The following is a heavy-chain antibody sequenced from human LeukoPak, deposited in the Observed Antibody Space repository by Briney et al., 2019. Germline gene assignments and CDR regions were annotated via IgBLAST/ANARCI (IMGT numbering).Heavy chain of an antibody. J-gene: IGHJ3*02. D-gene: IGHD3-10*01. CDR2: IWNDGRNK. CDR1: GFTLSRYG. Sequence: PGGSLRLSYAASGFTLSRYGMHWVRQAPGKGLEWVAVIWNDGRNKYYADSVKGRFTISRDNSKNTVYLQMNSLRAEDTAVYHCARAGYPGLWFGEPPDAFDIWGQGTMVTVSS. V-gene: IGHV3-33*01. CDR3: ARAGYPGLWFGEPPDAFDI.